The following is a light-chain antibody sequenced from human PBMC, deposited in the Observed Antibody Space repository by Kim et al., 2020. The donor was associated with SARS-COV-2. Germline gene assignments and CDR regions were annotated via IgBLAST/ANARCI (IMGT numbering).Light chain of an antibody. J-gene: IGKJ5*01. CDR3: QQFGGSPPIT. CDR2: GAS. V-gene: IGKV3-20*01. Sequence: APRLFIYGASSRATGIPDRFSGGGSGTDFTLTISGLEPEDFAVYFCQQFGGSPPITFGQGTRLEIK.